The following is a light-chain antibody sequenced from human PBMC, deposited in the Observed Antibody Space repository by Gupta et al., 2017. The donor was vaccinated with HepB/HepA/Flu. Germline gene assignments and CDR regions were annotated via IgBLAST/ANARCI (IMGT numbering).Light chain of an antibody. J-gene: IGKJ1*01. V-gene: IGKV2-28*01. Sequence: DIVMTQSPLSLPVTPGEPASISCRSSQSLLHSNGYNYLDWYLQKPGQSPQLLIYLGSNRASGAPWRFSGSGSGTXFTLKIXRVAAEDVGVYYCMQALQTPRTCGXGTKVEIK. CDR3: MQALQTPRT. CDR1: QSLLHSNGYNY. CDR2: LGS.